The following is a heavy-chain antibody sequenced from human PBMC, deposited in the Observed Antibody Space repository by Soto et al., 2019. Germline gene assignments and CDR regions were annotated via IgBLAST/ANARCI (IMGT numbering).Heavy chain of an antibody. Sequence: GGSLRLSCAASGFTFSSYWMSWVRQAQGKGLEWVANIKQDGSEKYYVDSVKGRFTISRDNAKNSLYLQRNSLRAEDTAVYYCARDSFHYGMNVWGQGTTVTVSS. CDR3: ARDSFHYGMNV. V-gene: IGHV3-7*01. J-gene: IGHJ6*02. CDR1: GFTFSSYW. CDR2: IKQDGSEK.